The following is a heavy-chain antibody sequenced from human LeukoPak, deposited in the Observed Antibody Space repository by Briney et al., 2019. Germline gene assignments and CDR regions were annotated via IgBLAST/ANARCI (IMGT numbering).Heavy chain of an antibody. CDR2: IYVNSGNT. V-gene: IGHV1-8*01. CDR3: ARGPASWFDP. J-gene: IGHJ5*02. Sequence: AAVKVSRKASGYSFTSYDIKWVRQATGPGREWMGWIYVNSGNTDYAQKFQGRVTMTRNTSKSTAYMELSSLRSEDTAVYYCARGPASWFDPWGQGTLVTVSS. D-gene: IGHD2-2*01. CDR1: GYSFTSYD.